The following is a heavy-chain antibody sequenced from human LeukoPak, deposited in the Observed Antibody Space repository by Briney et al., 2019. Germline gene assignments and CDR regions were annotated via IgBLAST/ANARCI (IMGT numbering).Heavy chain of an antibody. CDR3: ARRLAVFWSGYFVD. J-gene: IGHJ4*02. CDR2: INHSGST. V-gene: IGHV4-34*01. CDR1: GGSFSGYY. D-gene: IGHD3-3*01. Sequence: SETLSLTCAVYGGSFSGYYWSWIRQPPGKGLELIGEINHSGSTNYNPSLKSRVTISVDTSKNQFSLKLSSVTAADTAVYYCARRLAVFWSGYFVDWGQGTLFSVSS.